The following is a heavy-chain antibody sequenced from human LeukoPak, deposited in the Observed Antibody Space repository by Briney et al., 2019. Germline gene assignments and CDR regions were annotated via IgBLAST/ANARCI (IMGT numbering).Heavy chain of an antibody. Sequence: PGGSLRPSCAASGFTFSNHGMHWVRQAPGKGPEWVALIWYDGSNKYYGDSVKGRFTISRDNSKNTVYLQMNSLRAEDTGVYYCARYRLEAVTDDDYFDYWAREPWSPSPQ. J-gene: IGHJ4*02. D-gene: IGHD2-21*02. CDR1: GFTFSNHG. CDR2: IWYDGSNK. CDR3: ARYRLEAVTDDDYFDY. V-gene: IGHV3-33*01.